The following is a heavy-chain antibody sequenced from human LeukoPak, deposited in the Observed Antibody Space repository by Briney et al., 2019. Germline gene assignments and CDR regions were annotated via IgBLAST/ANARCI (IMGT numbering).Heavy chain of an antibody. J-gene: IGHJ6*02. D-gene: IGHD6-6*01. Sequence: GESLKISCKGSGYSFTSYWISWVHQMPGKGLEWMGRIDPSDSYTNYSPSFQGHVTISADKSISTAYLQWSSLKASDAAMYYCASTNPYSSSSPYYYYGMDVWGQGTTVTVSS. CDR1: GYSFTSYW. V-gene: IGHV5-10-1*01. CDR3: ASTNPYSSSSPYYYYGMDV. CDR2: IDPSDSYT.